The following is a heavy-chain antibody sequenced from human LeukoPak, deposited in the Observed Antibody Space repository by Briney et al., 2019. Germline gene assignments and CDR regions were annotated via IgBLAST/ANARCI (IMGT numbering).Heavy chain of an antibody. CDR2: IKQDGSEK. CDR3: ARENTGDFDF. V-gene: IGHV3-7*01. D-gene: IGHD7-27*01. Sequence: PGGSLRLSCAASGFTFSSYWMSWVRQAPGKGLEWVANIKQDGSEKYYVDSVKGRFTISRDNAKNSLFLQMNSLRAEDSGLYYCARENTGDFDFWGQGTLVTVSS. CDR1: GFTFSSYW. J-gene: IGHJ4*02.